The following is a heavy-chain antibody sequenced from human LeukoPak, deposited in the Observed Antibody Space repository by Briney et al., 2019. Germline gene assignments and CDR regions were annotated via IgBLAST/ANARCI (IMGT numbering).Heavy chain of an antibody. Sequence: GGSLRLSCAASGFTFSSYSMNWVRQAPGKGLEWVSSISSSSSYIYYADSVKGRFTISRDNAKNSLYLQMNSLRAEDTAVYYCASDCSSTSCYGFDPWGQGTLVTVSS. V-gene: IGHV3-21*01. J-gene: IGHJ5*02. CDR3: ASDCSSTSCYGFDP. CDR2: ISSSSSYI. D-gene: IGHD2-2*01. CDR1: GFTFSSYS.